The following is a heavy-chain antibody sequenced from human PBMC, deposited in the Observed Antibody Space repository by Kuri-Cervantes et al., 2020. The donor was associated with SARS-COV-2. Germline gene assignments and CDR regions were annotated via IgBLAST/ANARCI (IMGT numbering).Heavy chain of an antibody. Sequence: GSLRLSCTGSGGSISSSNYYWGWIRQPPGKGLEWIGSIHYSGNAYYNPTLKSRVTISVDTSKNQFSLKLSSVTAADTAAYYCARWWGTYDYVWGSYRYGYFDYWGQGTLVTVSS. CDR1: GGSISSSNYY. D-gene: IGHD3-16*02. J-gene: IGHJ4*02. CDR2: IHYSGNA. V-gene: IGHV4-39*07. CDR3: ARWWGTYDYVWGSYRYGYFDY.